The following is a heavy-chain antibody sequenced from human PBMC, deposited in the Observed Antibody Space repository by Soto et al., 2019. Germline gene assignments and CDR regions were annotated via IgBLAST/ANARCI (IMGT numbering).Heavy chain of an antibody. D-gene: IGHD2-8*01. CDR2: IKEDGREK. CDR3: ARHCTNGVCYAY. CDR1: GFTFSSYW. V-gene: IGHV3-7*01. J-gene: IGHJ4*02. Sequence: EVQLVESGGGLVQPGGSLRLSCAASGFTFSSYWMSWVRQAPGKGLEWVAKIKEDGREKYYVDSVKGRFTISRDNAKNCLSLQMNSLRARDTAVYYCARHCTNGVCYAYWGQGALVTVSS.